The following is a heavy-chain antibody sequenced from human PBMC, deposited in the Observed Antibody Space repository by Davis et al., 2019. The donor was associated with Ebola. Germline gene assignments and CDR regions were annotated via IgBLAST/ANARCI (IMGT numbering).Heavy chain of an antibody. J-gene: IGHJ4*02. Sequence: MPSETLSLTCAVYGGSFSGYYWSWIRQPPEKGLEWIGEINHSGSTNYNPSLKSRVTISVDTSKNQFSLKLSSVTAADTAVYYCARAVGVGSYYNYWGQGTLVTVSS. CDR2: INHSGST. D-gene: IGHD1-26*01. CDR1: GGSFSGYY. CDR3: ARAVGVGSYYNY. V-gene: IGHV4-34*01.